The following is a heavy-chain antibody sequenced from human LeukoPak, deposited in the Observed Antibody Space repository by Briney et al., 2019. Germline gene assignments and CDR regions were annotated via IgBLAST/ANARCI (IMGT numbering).Heavy chain of an antibody. CDR2: ISSSGSTI. CDR1: GFTFSDYY. D-gene: IGHD2-2*01. Sequence: PAGSLRLSCAASGFTFSDYYMSWIRQAPGKGLEWVSYISSSGSTIYYADSVKGRFTISRDNAKNSLYLQMNSLRAEDTAVYYCARDETGKSRNYYYYYMDVWGKGTTVTVSS. V-gene: IGHV3-11*04. CDR3: ARDETGKSRNYYYYYMDV. J-gene: IGHJ6*03.